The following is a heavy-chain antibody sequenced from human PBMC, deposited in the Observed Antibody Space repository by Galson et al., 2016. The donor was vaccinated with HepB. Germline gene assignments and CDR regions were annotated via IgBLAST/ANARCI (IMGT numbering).Heavy chain of an antibody. J-gene: IGHJ4*02. D-gene: IGHD3-22*01. CDR1: GFIVSSHY. CDR3: ARDSINMILN. Sequence: SLRLSCAASGFIVSSHYMTWVRQAPGKGLEWVSVIYSGGSTYYADSVKGRFTISSDNAKNTVYLQMNSLRADDTAIYYCARDSINMILNWGQGTLVTVSS. V-gene: IGHV3-53*01. CDR2: IYSGGST.